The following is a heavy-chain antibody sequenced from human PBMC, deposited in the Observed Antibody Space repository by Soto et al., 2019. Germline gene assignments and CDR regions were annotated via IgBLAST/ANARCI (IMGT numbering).Heavy chain of an antibody. CDR3: AGRSWPDFDY. CDR2: INHSGST. CDR1: GGSFSGYY. D-gene: IGHD1-26*01. Sequence: SETLSLTCAVYGGSFSGYYWSWIRQPPGKGLEWIGEINHSGSTNYNPSLKSRVTISVDTSKNQISLKLSSVTAADTAVYYCAGRSWPDFDYWGQGTLVTVSS. V-gene: IGHV4-34*01. J-gene: IGHJ4*02.